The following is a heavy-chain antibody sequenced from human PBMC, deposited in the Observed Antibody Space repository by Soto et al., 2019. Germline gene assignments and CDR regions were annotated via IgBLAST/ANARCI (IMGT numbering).Heavy chain of an antibody. D-gene: IGHD6-13*01. CDR3: ARFAREENPKVGSWYYFDY. V-gene: IGHV4-31*03. J-gene: IGHJ4*02. CDR2: IYYSGRT. CDR1: AGMTSTGGYL. Sequence: SQPRSHSYTGSAGMTSTGGYLGCCVLHHPGKGLEWIGNIYYSGRTYYNPSLKSRVTISVDTSKNQFSLKLSSVTAADTAVYYCARFAREENPKVGSWYYFDYWGQGTRVT.